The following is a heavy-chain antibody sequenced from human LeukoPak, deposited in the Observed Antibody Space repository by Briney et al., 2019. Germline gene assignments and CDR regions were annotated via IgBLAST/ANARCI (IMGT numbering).Heavy chain of an antibody. CDR2: IKQDGSEK. CDR3: ARIETVADAFDI. V-gene: IGHV3-7*02. D-gene: IGHD1-1*01. J-gene: IGHJ3*02. Sequence: GGSLRLSCAASRFTFSSYWMNWVRQAPGKGLEWVANIKQDGSEKYYVDSVKGRFTISRDNAKNSLYLQMNSLRAEDTAVYYCARIETVADAFDIWGQGTLVTVSS. CDR1: RFTFSSYW.